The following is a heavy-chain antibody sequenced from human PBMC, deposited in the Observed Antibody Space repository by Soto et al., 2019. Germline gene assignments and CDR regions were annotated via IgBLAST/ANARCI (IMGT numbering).Heavy chain of an antibody. CDR2: IDWDDDK. J-gene: IGHJ6*02. CDR3: ARIPVRYCSSTSCPDYYYYGMDV. Sequence: SGPTLVNPTQTLTLTCTFSGFSLSTSGMCVSWIRQPPGKALEWLALIDWDDDKYYSTSLKTRLTISKDTSKNQVVLTMTNMDPVDTATYYCARIPVRYCSSTSCPDYYYYGMDVWGQGTTVTVS. V-gene: IGHV2-70*01. CDR1: GFSLSTSGMC. D-gene: IGHD2-2*01.